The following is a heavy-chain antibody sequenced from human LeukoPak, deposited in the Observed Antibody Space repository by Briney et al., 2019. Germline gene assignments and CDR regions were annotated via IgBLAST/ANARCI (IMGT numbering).Heavy chain of an antibody. Sequence: GGSLRLSCAASGFTVSNNYMSWVRQAPGKGLEWVSVIYSGGTTYYADSVKGRFTISRDNSKNTLYLQMNSLRAEDTAVYYCAKDEDFWTPAAADYWGQGTLVTVSS. V-gene: IGHV3-53*01. J-gene: IGHJ4*02. D-gene: IGHD3/OR15-3a*01. CDR3: AKDEDFWTPAAADY. CDR1: GFTVSNNY. CDR2: IYSGGTT.